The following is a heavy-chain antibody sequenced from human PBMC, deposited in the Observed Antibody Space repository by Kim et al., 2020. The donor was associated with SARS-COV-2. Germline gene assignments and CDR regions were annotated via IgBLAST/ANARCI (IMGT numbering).Heavy chain of an antibody. CDR1: GFTFSSYG. Sequence: GGSLRLSCAASGFTFSSYGMHWVRQAPGKGLEWVAVISYDGSNKYYADSVKGRFTISRDNSKNTLYLQMNSLRAEDTAVYYCAKAGADYSSSGPGGVDP. CDR2: ISYDGSNK. J-gene: IGHJ5*02. D-gene: IGHD6-13*01. V-gene: IGHV3-30*18. CDR3: AKAGADYSSSGPGGVDP.